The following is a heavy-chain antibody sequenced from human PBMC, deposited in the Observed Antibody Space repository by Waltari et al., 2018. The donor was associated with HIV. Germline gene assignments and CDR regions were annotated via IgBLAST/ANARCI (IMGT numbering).Heavy chain of an antibody. Sequence: QVQLVQSGAEVKKPGASVKVSCKASGYTFTGYYMHWVRQAPGQGLEWMGWINPNSGGTNYAQKFQGRVTMTRDTSISTAYMELSRLRSDDTAVYYCARVMKVYSGYDGFCYWGQGTLVTVSS. CDR3: ARVMKVYSGYDGFCY. CDR1: GYTFTGYY. J-gene: IGHJ4*02. V-gene: IGHV1-2*02. D-gene: IGHD5-12*01. CDR2: INPNSGGT.